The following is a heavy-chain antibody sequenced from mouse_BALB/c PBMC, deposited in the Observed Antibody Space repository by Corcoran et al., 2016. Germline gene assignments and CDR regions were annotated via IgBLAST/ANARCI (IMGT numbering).Heavy chain of an antibody. CDR2: INPYNDGT. V-gene: IGHV1S136*01. CDR3: AITTVWYFDV. D-gene: IGHD1-1*01. J-gene: IGHJ1*01. CDR1: GYTFTSYV. Sequence: EVQLQQSGPELIKPGASVKMSCKASGYTFTSYVLYWVKQKPGQGLEWIGYINPYNDGTKYNEKFKGKATLTSDNSSSTAYMELSSLTSEDSAVYYCAITTVWYFDVWGAGTTVTVSS.